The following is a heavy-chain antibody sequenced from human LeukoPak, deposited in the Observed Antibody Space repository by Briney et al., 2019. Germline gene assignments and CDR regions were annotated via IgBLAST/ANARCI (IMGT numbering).Heavy chain of an antibody. CDR1: GYTFTGYY. D-gene: IGHD3-22*01. CDR3: SRDRADGSMNAFDV. J-gene: IGHJ3*01. CDR2: INPNGGAT. Sequence: ASVKVSCKASGYTFTGYYIQWLRQAPGQGLEWMGWINPNGGATRFAQKFHGRVTMTRDTSISTAYMDLSSLRSDDTAVYYCSRDRADGSMNAFDVWGQGTLVTVSS. V-gene: IGHV1-2*02.